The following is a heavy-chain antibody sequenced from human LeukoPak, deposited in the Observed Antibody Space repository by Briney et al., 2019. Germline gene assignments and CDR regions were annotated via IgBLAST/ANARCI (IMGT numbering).Heavy chain of an antibody. V-gene: IGHV4-59*01. CDR2: IYYSGST. Sequence: SETLSLTCTVSGGSISSYYWSWIRQPPGKGLEWIGYIYYSGSTNYNPSLKSRVTISVDTSKNQFSLKLSSVTAADTAVYCCARSPGATIYYYYGMDVWGQGTTVTVSS. D-gene: IGHD1-26*01. CDR1: GGSISSYY. CDR3: ARSPGATIYYYYGMDV. J-gene: IGHJ6*02.